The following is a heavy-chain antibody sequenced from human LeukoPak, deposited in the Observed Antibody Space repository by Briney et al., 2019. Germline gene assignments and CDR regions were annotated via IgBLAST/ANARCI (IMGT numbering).Heavy chain of an antibody. CDR3: AGGGRGRYYYDSSGYSNSDY. V-gene: IGHV1-18*01. Sequence: ASVKVSCKASGYTFTSYGISWVRQAPGQGLEWMGWISAYNGNTNYAQKLQGRVTMTTDTSTSTAYMELRSLRSDDTAVYYCAGGGRGRYYYDSSGYSNSDYWGQGTLVTVSS. CDR1: GYTFTSYG. J-gene: IGHJ4*02. CDR2: ISAYNGNT. D-gene: IGHD3-22*01.